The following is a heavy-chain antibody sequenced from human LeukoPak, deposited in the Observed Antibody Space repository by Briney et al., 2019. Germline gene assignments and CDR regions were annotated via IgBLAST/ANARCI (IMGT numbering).Heavy chain of an antibody. J-gene: IGHJ4*02. Sequence: PGGSLRLSCAASGFTFGKYWMLWVRQAPGKGLESVSRINTDGTVTTYADSVKGRFTVSRDNADNTMFLHMNSVRDEDTAVYYCATKQWLAPPPDSWGQGTPVTVSS. CDR1: GFTFGKYW. CDR3: ATKQWLAPPPDS. CDR2: INTDGTVT. D-gene: IGHD6-19*01. V-gene: IGHV3-74*01.